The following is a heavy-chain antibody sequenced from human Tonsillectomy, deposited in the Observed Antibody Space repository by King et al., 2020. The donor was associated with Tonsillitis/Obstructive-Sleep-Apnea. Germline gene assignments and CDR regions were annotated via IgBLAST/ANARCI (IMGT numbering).Heavy chain of an antibody. J-gene: IGHJ6*04. CDR1: GGSFSGYH. CDR3: AHDYGGAMDV. Sequence: VQLQQWGAGLLKTSETLSLTCAVSGGSFSGYHWSWIRQPPGKGLEWIGEINHTGGTNYNPSLKSRVTISVVTFNNQFSLKLTSVTAADTAVYYCAHDYGGAMDVWGKGTTVTVSS. D-gene: IGHD4-17*01. CDR2: INHTGGT. V-gene: IGHV4-34*01.